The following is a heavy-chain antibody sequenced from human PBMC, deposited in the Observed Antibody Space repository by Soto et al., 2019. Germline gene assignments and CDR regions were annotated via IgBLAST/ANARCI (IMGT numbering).Heavy chain of an antibody. CDR1: GFTFTHYG. CDR3: ARTPPGSGYCDSTSCQDWADQ. Sequence: QVQLVQSGAEVKQPGASVKVSCKASGFTFTHYGFSWVRQAPGQGLELMGWISAYNGNTYYAEKLQDRVTLTTDTTTSIVYIDVRSLKSDDTAMYYCARTPPGSGYCDSTSCQDWADQWGQGTAVTVSS. J-gene: IGHJ4*02. D-gene: IGHD2-2*03. V-gene: IGHV1-18*01. CDR2: ISAYNGNT.